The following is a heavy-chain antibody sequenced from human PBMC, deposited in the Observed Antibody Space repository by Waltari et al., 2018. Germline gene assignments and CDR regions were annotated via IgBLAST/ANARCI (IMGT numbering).Heavy chain of an antibody. Sequence: EVQLVESGGGLVQPGGSLRLSCAASGFTFSSYWMSWVRQAPGKGLEWVANIKQDGSEKYYVDSVKGRFTISRDNAKNSLYLQMNSLRAEDTAVYYCAGVRGYSSSWYPDWGQGTLVTVSS. CDR2: IKQDGSEK. D-gene: IGHD6-13*01. CDR1: GFTFSSYW. J-gene: IGHJ4*02. V-gene: IGHV3-7*01. CDR3: AGVRGYSSSWYPD.